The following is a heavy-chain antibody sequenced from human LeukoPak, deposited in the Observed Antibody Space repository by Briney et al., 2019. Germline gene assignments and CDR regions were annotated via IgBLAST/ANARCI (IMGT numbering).Heavy chain of an antibody. CDR2: INHSGST. J-gene: IGHJ4*02. D-gene: IGHD6-13*01. V-gene: IGHV4-34*01. CDR1: GFTFSSYA. CDR3: ARKGDSSTWYDDY. Sequence: TGGSLRLSCAASGFTFSSYAISWVRQAPGKGLEWIGEINHSGSTNYNPSLKSRVTISVDTSKNQFSLKLSSVTAADTAVYYCARKGDSSTWYDDYWGQGTLLTVSS.